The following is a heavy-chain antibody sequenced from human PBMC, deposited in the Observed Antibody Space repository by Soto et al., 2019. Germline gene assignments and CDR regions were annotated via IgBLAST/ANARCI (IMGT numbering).Heavy chain of an antibody. CDR3: ARGVAVPGAHIDY. CDR1: GGSISGSY. J-gene: IGHJ4*02. V-gene: IGHV4-59*01. D-gene: IGHD6-19*01. Sequence: PSETLSLTCSVSGGSISGSYWSWIRQSPGKGLEWLGYVYYTGSTNYSPSLRSRVSISVNTPKNEFSLGLSSVTAADTAVYFCARGVAVPGAHIDYWGQGSQVTVSS. CDR2: VYYTGST.